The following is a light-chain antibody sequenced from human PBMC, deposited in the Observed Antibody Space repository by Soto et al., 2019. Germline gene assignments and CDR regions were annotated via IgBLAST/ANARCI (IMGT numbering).Light chain of an antibody. CDR3: CSYGGRVNLV. Sequence: QSALAQPPSASGSPGQSVTISCTGTASDVGGYNYVSWFQHHPGNAPKLIIYEVTKRPSGVPDRFSGSKSGNTASLTVSGIQVEDEAEYYCCSYGGRVNLVFGGGPKVTVL. CDR2: EVT. CDR1: ASDVGGYNY. V-gene: IGLV2-8*01. J-gene: IGLJ2*01.